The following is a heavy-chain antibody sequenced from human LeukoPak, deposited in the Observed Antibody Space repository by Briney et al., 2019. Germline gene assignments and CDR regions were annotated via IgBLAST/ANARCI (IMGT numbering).Heavy chain of an antibody. CDR3: ARGGTFVSDY. CDR2: TKVDGSEK. V-gene: IGHV3-7*01. J-gene: IGHJ4*02. CDR1: GFTFSTFW. Sequence: GGSLRLSCAASGFTFSTFWMSWVRQAPGKGLEWVANTKVDGSEKYYVDSMKGRFTVSRDNAKNSLYLQMDSLRAEDTAVYYCARGGTFVSDYWGQGTLVTVSS. D-gene: IGHD1-1*01.